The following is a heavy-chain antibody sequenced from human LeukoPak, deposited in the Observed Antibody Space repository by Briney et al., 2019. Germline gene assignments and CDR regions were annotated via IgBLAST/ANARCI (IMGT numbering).Heavy chain of an antibody. V-gene: IGHV3-23*01. Sequence: GGSLRLSWAASGFTFSSYAMSWVRQAPGKGLEGVSAISGSGGSTYYADSVKGRFTISRDNSKNTLYLQMNSLRAEDTAVYYCAKDGPYGSGSYYPDNWFDPWGQGTLVTVSS. CDR3: AKDGPYGSGSYYPDNWFDP. J-gene: IGHJ5*02. CDR1: GFTFSSYA. CDR2: ISGSGGST. D-gene: IGHD3-10*01.